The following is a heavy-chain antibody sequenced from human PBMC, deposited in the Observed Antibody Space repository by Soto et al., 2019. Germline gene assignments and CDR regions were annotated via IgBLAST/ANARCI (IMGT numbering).Heavy chain of an antibody. D-gene: IGHD6-13*01. CDR3: ARGSSSSWYYYYGMEV. V-gene: IGHV1-69*06. CDR2: IIPIFGTA. J-gene: IGHJ6*02. Sequence: QVQLVQSGAEVKKPGSSVKVSCKASGGTFSSYAISWVRQAPGQGLEWMGGIIPIFGTANYAQKVQGRVTITADKATSTASMEMSSLRSEDTAVYYCARGSSSSWYYYYGMEVWGQGTTVTVSS. CDR1: GGTFSSYA.